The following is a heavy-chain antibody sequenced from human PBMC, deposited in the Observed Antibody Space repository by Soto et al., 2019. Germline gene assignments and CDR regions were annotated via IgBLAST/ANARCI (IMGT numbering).Heavy chain of an antibody. V-gene: IGHV5-51*01. CDR1: GYSFSRST. D-gene: IGHD6-13*01. Sequence: PGESLKISCKGSGYSFSRSTRYCFGWVRQMTGKGLEWMGNIYPDDSETTSNPAFQHQVTITADKSITPAYLEWSSLKASDTAIYYCATCEGSSWFDFWGQGTLVTVSS. CDR3: ATCEGSSWFDF. CDR2: IYPDDSET. J-gene: IGHJ4*02.